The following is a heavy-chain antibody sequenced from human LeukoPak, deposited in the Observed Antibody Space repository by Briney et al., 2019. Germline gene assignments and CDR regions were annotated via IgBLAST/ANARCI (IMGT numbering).Heavy chain of an antibody. CDR2: IYYSGST. CDR1: GGSISSGGYY. D-gene: IGHD3-22*01. J-gene: IGHJ4*02. Sequence: PSETLSLTCTVSGGSISSGGYYWSWIRQHPGKGLEWIGYIYYSGSTYYNPSLKSRVTISVDTSKNQFSLKLSSVTAADTAVYYCARSGDLYYDSSGYIYFDYWGQGTLVTVSS. CDR3: ARSGDLYYDSSGYIYFDY. V-gene: IGHV4-31*03.